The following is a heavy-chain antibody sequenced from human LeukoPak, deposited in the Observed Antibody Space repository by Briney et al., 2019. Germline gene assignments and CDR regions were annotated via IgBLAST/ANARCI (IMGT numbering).Heavy chain of an antibody. CDR3: ARDHSRGSGSYEPDYFDY. J-gene: IGHJ4*02. D-gene: IGHD6-19*01. CDR1: GGTFSSYA. Sequence: VKVSCKASGGTFSSYAISWVRQAAGQGLEWMGRIIPIFGTANYAQKFQGRVTITTDESTSTAYMELSSLRSEDTAVYYCARDHSRGSGSYEPDYFDYWGQGTLVTVSS. V-gene: IGHV1-69*05. CDR2: IIPIFGTA.